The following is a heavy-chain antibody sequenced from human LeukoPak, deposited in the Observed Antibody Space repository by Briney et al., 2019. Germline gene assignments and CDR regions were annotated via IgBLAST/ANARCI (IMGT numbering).Heavy chain of an antibody. J-gene: IGHJ5*02. D-gene: IGHD3-9*01. CDR2: INPNSGGT. CDR3: ARGLRYFDWLLKGDWFDP. V-gene: IGHV1-2*02. CDR1: GYTFTGYY. Sequence: ASVKVSCKASGYTFTGYYMHWVRQAPGQGLEWMGWINPNSGGTNYAQKFQGRVTMTRDMSTSTVYMELSSLRSEDTAVYYCARGLRYFDWLLKGDWFDPWGQGTLVTVSS.